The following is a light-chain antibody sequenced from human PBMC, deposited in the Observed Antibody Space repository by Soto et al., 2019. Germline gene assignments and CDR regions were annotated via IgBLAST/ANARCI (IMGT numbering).Light chain of an antibody. CDR2: GAS. CDR1: QSVSSSY. J-gene: IGKJ2*01. V-gene: IGKV3-20*01. CDR3: QQYGSSPYT. Sequence: EIMLTQSPGTLSLSPGERTTLSCRASQSVSSSYLAWYQQKPGQAPRLLIYGASSRATGIPDRFSGSGSGTEFTLTISRLEPEDFAVYYCQQYGSSPYTFGQGTKLEMK.